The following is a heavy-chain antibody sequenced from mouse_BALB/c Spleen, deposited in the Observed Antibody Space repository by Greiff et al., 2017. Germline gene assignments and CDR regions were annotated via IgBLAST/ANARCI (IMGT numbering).Heavy chain of an antibody. CDR1: GFTFNTYA. CDR3: VREGDGYDGPYAMDY. J-gene: IGHJ4*01. D-gene: IGHD2-2*01. CDR2: IRSKSNNYAT. Sequence: EVKLMESGGGLVQPKGSLKLSCAASGFTFNTYAMHWVCQAPGKGLEWVARIRSKSNNYATYYADSVKDRFTISRDDSQSMLYLQMNNLKTEDTAMYYCVREGDGYDGPYAMDYWGQGTSVTVSS. V-gene: IGHV10-3*03.